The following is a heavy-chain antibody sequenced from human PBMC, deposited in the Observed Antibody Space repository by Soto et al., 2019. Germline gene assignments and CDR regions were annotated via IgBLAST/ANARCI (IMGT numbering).Heavy chain of an antibody. D-gene: IGHD2-15*01. CDR2: IYNSGST. CDR3: ARGSAATYYYYYGMDV. Sequence: QVQLQESGPGLVKPSETLSLACTVSGGSVSSSSSSWSWIRQPPGKGLEWIGYIYNSGSTNYNPSLKSRVTISLDTSKNQFSLKLSSVTAADTAVYYCARGSAATYYYYYGMDVWGQGTTVTVSS. V-gene: IGHV4-61*01. CDR1: GGSVSSSSSS. J-gene: IGHJ6*02.